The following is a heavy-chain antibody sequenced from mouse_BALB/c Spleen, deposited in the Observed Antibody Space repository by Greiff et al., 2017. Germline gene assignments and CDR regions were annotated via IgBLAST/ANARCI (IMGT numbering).Heavy chain of an antibody. CDR3: ARDGVRRAMDY. CDR2: IRNKANGYTT. CDR1: GFTFTDYY. J-gene: IGHJ4*01. D-gene: IGHD2-14*01. Sequence: EVKLVESGGGLVQPGGSLRLSCATSGFTFTDYYMSWVRQPPGKALEWLGFIRNKANGYTTEYSASVKGRFTISRDNSQSILYLQMNTLRAEDSATYYCARDGVRRAMDYWGQGTSVTVSS. V-gene: IGHV7-3*02.